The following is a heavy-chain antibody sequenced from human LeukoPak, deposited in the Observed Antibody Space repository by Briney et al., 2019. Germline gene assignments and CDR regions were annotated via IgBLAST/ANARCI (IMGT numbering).Heavy chain of an antibody. CDR3: ARSPRGWIPSSQCYFDY. D-gene: IGHD2-2*01. J-gene: IGHJ4*02. Sequence: TGGSLILSCAASGFTFSSYAMHWVRQAPGKGLEYVSAISSNGGSTYYANSVKGRFTISRDNSKNTLYLQMGSLRAEDMAVYYCARSPRGWIPSSQCYFDYWGQGTLVTVSS. V-gene: IGHV3-64*01. CDR2: ISSNGGST. CDR1: GFTFSSYA.